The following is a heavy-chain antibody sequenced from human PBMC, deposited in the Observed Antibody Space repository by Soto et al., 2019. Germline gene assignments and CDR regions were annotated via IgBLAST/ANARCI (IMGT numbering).Heavy chain of an antibody. CDR2: INPTIGST. D-gene: IGHD1-26*01. J-gene: IGHJ6*02. Sequence: QVQLVQSGAEVKKPGASVKVSCKASGYVFSSAFIYWVRQAPGQGLEWMAMINPTIGSTSYAHKIQGRTALTRDMATATVYMDLRSLRSADTAIYYCFREVNSVIMPGDTEDYSGLDVWGQGTTVIVTS. CDR1: GYVFSSAF. CDR3: FREVNSVIMPGDTEDYSGLDV. V-gene: IGHV1-46*03.